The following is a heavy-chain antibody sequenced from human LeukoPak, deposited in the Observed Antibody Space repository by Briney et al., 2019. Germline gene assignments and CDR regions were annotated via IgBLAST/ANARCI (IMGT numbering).Heavy chain of an antibody. CDR1: GYTFTSYD. D-gene: IGHD1-1*01. CDR3: ARWKSSVPASPRGGFQH. Sequence: ASVKVSCKASGYTFTSYDINWVRQATGQGLEWMGWMNPNSGNTGYAQKFQGRVTMTRNTSISTAYMELSSLGSEDTAVYYCARWKSSVPASPRGGFQHWGQGTLVTVSS. V-gene: IGHV1-8*01. J-gene: IGHJ1*01. CDR2: MNPNSGNT.